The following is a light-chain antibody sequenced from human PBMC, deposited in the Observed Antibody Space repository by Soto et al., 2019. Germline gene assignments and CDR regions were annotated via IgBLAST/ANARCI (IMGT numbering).Light chain of an antibody. CDR1: SSDVGSYDL. CDR3: SSYTFSTLV. J-gene: IGLJ1*01. CDR2: EVT. V-gene: IGLV2-14*02. Sequence: QSALTQPASVSGSPGQSITISCTGTSSDVGSYDLVSWYQHHPGTAPKLILYEVTKRPSGVSNRFSGSKSGNTASLTISGLQTEDEADYYCSSYTFSTLVFATGTKLTVL.